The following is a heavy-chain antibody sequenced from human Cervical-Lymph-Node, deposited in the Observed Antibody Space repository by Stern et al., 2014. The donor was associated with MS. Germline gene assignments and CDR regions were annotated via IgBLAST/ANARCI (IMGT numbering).Heavy chain of an antibody. CDR3: VRGGSGQLVGYFQH. Sequence: EMQLVESGVEVKKLGESLKISCQASGYSFISYWIGWVRQMPGKGPEWMAIIYPGDSDTRYSPSFHGQVTISVDKSINTAYLQWSSLKASDTAMYYCVRGGSGQLVGYFQHWGQGTLVTVSS. V-gene: IGHV5-51*03. D-gene: IGHD6-6*01. CDR1: GYSFISYW. CDR2: IYPGDSDT. J-gene: IGHJ1*01.